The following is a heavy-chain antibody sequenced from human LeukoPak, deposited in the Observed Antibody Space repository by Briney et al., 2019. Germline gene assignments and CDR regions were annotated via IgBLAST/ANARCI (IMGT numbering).Heavy chain of an antibody. CDR1: GGSISSYY. Sequence: PSETLSLTCTVSGGSISSYYWSWIRQPAGKGLEWIGRIYTSGSTNYNPSLKSRVTMSVDTSKNQFSLKLSSVTAADTAVYYCARLGYYDFWSGYYHFDYWGQGTLVTVSS. CDR2: IYTSGST. CDR3: ARLGYYDFWSGYYHFDY. V-gene: IGHV4-4*07. J-gene: IGHJ4*02. D-gene: IGHD3-3*01.